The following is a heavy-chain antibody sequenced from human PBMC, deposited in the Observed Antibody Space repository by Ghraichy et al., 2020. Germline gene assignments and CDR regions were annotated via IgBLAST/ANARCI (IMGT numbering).Heavy chain of an antibody. V-gene: IGHV4-4*07. J-gene: IGHJ4*01. Sequence: LNISCTVSGGSISSYYWSWIRQPAGKGLEWIGRIYTSGSTNYNPSLKSRVTMSVDTSKNQFSLKLSSVTAADTAVYYCARADDYGDYFDYWGHGTLVTVSS. CDR2: IYTSGST. D-gene: IGHD4-17*01. CDR3: ARADDYGDYFDY. CDR1: GGSISSYY.